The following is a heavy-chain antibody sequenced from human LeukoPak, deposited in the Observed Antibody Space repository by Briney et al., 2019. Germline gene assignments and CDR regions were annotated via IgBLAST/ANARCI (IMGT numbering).Heavy chain of an antibody. V-gene: IGHV4-59*08. D-gene: IGHD6-19*01. Sequence: PSETLSLTCTVSGGSISSYYWSWIRQPPGKGLEWIGYVYYSGSTNYNPSLKSRVTISVDTSESQFSLKLISVTAADTAVYYCARHISSGWYRGDWYFDLWGRGTLVTVSS. CDR3: ARHISSGWYRGDWYFDL. CDR2: VYYSGST. J-gene: IGHJ2*01. CDR1: GGSISSYY.